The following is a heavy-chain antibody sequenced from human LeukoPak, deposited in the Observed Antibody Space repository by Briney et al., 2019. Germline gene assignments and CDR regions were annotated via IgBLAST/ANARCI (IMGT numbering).Heavy chain of an antibody. CDR2: IYSGGST. J-gene: IGHJ2*01. CDR1: GFTVSSNY. D-gene: IGHD3-16*01. Sequence: GGSLRLSCAASGFTVSSNYMSWVRQAPGKGLEWVSVIYSGGSTYYADSVKGRFTISRDNSKNTLFLQMNSLRAEDTAVYYCAKDGGWMDPSVLYWYFDLWGRGTLVTVSS. CDR3: AKDGGWMDPSVLYWYFDL. V-gene: IGHV3-53*05.